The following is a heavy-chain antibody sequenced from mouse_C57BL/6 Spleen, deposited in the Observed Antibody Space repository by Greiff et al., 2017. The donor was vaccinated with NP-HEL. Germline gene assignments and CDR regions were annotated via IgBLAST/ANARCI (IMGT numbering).Heavy chain of an antibody. Sequence: QVQLQQSGAELVRPGTSVKMSCKASGYTFTNYWIGWAKQRPGHGLEWIGDIYPGGGYTNYNEKFKGKATLTADKSSNTAYMQFSSLTSEDSAIYYCARRNSNYSFDYWGQGTTLTVSS. V-gene: IGHV1-63*01. J-gene: IGHJ2*01. CDR2: IYPGGGYT. D-gene: IGHD2-5*01. CDR3: ARRNSNYSFDY. CDR1: GYTFTNYW.